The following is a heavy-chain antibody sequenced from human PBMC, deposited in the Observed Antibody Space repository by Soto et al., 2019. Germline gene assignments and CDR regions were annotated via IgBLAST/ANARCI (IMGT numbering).Heavy chain of an antibody. V-gene: IGHV3-21*01. Sequence: PGGSLRLSCAASGFTFSSYSMNWVRQAPGKGLEWVSSISSSSSYIYYADSVKGRFTISRDNAKNSLYLQMNSLRAEDTAVYYCARDPPRVVVPAAMGSTIDYWGQGTLVTVSS. CDR1: GFTFSSYS. CDR2: ISSSSSYI. CDR3: ARDPPRVVVPAAMGSTIDY. J-gene: IGHJ4*02. D-gene: IGHD2-2*01.